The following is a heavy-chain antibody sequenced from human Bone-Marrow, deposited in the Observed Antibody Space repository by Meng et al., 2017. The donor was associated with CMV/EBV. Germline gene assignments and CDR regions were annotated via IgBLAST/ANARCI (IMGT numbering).Heavy chain of an antibody. V-gene: IGHV3-23*01. CDR3: ADPPNVGF. D-gene: IGHD1-26*01. CDR2: VNAHGDTT. CDR1: GFTFGNYA. J-gene: IGHJ4*01. Sequence: LGLSCSASGFTFGNYALGWVRQAPGKGLEWVSTVNAHGDTTFYADYVRGRFTISRDNSKNTVSLQMDSLRVEDTAIYYCADPPNVGFWGHGTLVTVSS.